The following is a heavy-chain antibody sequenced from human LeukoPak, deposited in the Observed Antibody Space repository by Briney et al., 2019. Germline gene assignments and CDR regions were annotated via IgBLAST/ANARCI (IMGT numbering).Heavy chain of an antibody. CDR3: VKDLRSDFMGVLSRYLSY. CDR1: GFTFSSFA. D-gene: IGHD2/OR15-2a*01. J-gene: IGHJ4*02. V-gene: IGHV3-64D*09. CDR2: ISRNGGST. Sequence: GGALRLSCSASGFTFSSFAMHWVRQAPGKGLEYVAAISRNGGSTYYADSVKGRCTISRDNSKNTLYLQMSSLRAEDTAVYLCVKDLRSDFMGVLSRYLSYWGQGTLVTVSS.